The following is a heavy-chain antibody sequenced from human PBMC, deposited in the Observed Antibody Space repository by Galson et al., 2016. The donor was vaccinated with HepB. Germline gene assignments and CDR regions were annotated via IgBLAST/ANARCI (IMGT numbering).Heavy chain of an antibody. V-gene: IGHV4-39*01. D-gene: IGHD1-20*01. CDR1: GGSISTGSYY. Sequence: ETLSLTCTVSGGSISTGSYYWGWIRQPPGKGLEWIVTFHHSGRSYYNPSLKSRVTISSDTSKNQFSLKLNFVIAADTAVYYCVRAYSWNDPFDYWGQGTLVTVGS. CDR2: FHHSGRS. CDR3: VRAYSWNDPFDY. J-gene: IGHJ4*02.